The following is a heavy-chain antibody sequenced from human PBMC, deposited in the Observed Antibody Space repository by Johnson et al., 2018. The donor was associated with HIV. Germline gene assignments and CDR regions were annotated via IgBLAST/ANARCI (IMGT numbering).Heavy chain of an antibody. CDR1: GFTFSSYG. V-gene: IGHV3-15*01. Sequence: VQLVESGGGVVQPGGSLRLSCAASGFTFSSYGMHWVRQAPGKGLEWVGRIKSKTDGGTTDYAAPVKGRFTISRDDSKNTLYLQMNSLKTEDTAVYYCTTDYTGADAFDIWGQGTMVTVSS. D-gene: IGHD2-8*01. J-gene: IGHJ3*02. CDR2: IKSKTDGGTT. CDR3: TTDYTGADAFDI.